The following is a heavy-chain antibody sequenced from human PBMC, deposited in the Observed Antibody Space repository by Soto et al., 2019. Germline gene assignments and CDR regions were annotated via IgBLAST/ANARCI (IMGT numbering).Heavy chain of an antibody. Sequence: PSETLSLTCTVSGGSVSSYYWSWIRQSPGKGLEWIGYIYYSGSTKYKPSLKSRVTISVDTSKNQFSLKVSSATAADTAVYYCAKDRGVILDYGDDYWGQGTLVTVS. D-gene: IGHD4-17*01. V-gene: IGHV4-59*02. CDR2: IYYSGST. J-gene: IGHJ4*02. CDR3: AKDRGVILDYGDDY. CDR1: GGSVSSYY.